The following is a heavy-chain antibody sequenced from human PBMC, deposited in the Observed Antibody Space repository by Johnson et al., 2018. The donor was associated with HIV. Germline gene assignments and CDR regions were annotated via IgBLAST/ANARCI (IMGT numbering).Heavy chain of an antibody. CDR2: ISYDGSNK. Sequence: QEQLVESGGGVVQPGRSLRLSCAASGFTFSSFSIHWVRQAPGKGLEWVAVISYDGSNKYYVDSVKGRFTISRDNSKNTLYLQVNSLRAEDTAVYYCAREDSSGWLGVGAFDIWGQGTMVAVSS. D-gene: IGHD6-19*01. CDR1: GFTFSSFS. J-gene: IGHJ3*02. V-gene: IGHV3-30*14. CDR3: AREDSSGWLGVGAFDI.